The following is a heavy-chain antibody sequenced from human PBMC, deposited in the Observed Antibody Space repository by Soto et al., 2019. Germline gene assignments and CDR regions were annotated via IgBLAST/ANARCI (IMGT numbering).Heavy chain of an antibody. CDR2: INPSGGST. Sequence: ASVEGSRQASWYPLYTYYMHWGRQAPGQGYEWMGIINPSGGSTTYAQKFQGRVTMTRDTSTTTVYMELSSLKSEDTAVYYCARYHYNGYYFDYWGQGTLVTVSS. CDR1: WYPLYTYY. D-gene: IGHD3-22*01. J-gene: IGHJ4*02. V-gene: IGHV1-46*02. CDR3: ARYHYNGYYFDY.